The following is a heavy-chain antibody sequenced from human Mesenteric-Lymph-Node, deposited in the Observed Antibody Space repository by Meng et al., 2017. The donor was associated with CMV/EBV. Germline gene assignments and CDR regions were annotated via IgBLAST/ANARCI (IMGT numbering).Heavy chain of an antibody. Sequence: SETLSLTCSVSGAFFSSYYWTWIRQSPGKGLEWIGYISYIGSTSYNPSLKSRVTISGDTSKNQFFLKLNSVTAADTALYYCARGTEYQLLYYFDYWGQGTLVTVSS. CDR3: ARGTEYQLLYYFDY. J-gene: IGHJ4*02. D-gene: IGHD2-2*01. CDR2: ISYIGST. V-gene: IGHV4-59*01. CDR1: GAFFSSYY.